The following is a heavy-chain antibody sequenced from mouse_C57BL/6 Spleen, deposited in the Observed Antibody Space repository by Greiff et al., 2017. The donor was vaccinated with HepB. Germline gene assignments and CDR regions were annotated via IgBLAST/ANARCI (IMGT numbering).Heavy chain of an antibody. CDR2: IYPSDSET. CDR1: GYTFTSYW. CDR3: ARDDGSSFDY. D-gene: IGHD1-1*01. V-gene: IGHV1-61*01. J-gene: IGHJ2*01. Sequence: VKLQQPGAELVRPGSSVKLSCKASGYTFTSYWMDWVKQRPGQGLEWIGNIYPSDSETHYNQKFKDKATLTVDKSSSTAYMQLSSLTSEDSAVYYCARDDGSSFDYWGQGTTLTVSS.